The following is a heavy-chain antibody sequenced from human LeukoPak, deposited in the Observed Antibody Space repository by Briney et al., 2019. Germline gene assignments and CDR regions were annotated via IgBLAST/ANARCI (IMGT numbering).Heavy chain of an antibody. CDR2: ISPDGSTT. CDR3: ARDSPGYGAYDLG. CDR1: GFTFSRYW. D-gene: IGHD5-12*01. J-gene: IGHJ4*02. Sequence: PGGSLRLSCAASGFTFSRYWMHWVRQAPGKGLMWVSRISPDGSTTLYADSVKGRFTISRDNAKNTLYLQMNSLRAEDTAVYYCARDSPGYGAYDLGWGQGTLVTVSS. V-gene: IGHV3-74*03.